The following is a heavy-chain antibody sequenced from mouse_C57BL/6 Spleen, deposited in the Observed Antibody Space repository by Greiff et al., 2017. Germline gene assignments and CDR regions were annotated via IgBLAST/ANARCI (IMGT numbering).Heavy chain of an antibody. D-gene: IGHD2-5*01. CDR2: IRLKSDNYAT. Sequence: EVQGVESGGGLVQPGGSMKLSCVASGFTFSNYWMNWVRQSPEKGLEWVAQIRLKSDNYATHYAESVKGRFTISRDDSKSSVYLQMNNLRAEDTGIYYCTAYSNYWAWFAYWGQGTLVTVSA. CDR3: TAYSNYWAWFAY. J-gene: IGHJ3*01. CDR1: GFTFSNYW. V-gene: IGHV6-3*01.